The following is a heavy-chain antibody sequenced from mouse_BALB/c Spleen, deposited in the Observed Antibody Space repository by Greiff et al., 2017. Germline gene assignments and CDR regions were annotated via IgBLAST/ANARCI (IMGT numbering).Heavy chain of an antibody. CDR1: GYTFTSYW. CDR2: IDPSDSET. Sequence: QVQLKQPGAELVKPGAPVKLSCKASGYTFTSYWMNWVKQRPGRGLEWIGRIDPSDSETHYNQKFKDKATLTVDKSSSTAYIQLSSLTSEDSAVYYCARGASMITTGVGDYWGQGTTLTVSS. D-gene: IGHD2-4*01. J-gene: IGHJ2*01. CDR3: ARGASMITTGVGDY. V-gene: IGHV1-69*02.